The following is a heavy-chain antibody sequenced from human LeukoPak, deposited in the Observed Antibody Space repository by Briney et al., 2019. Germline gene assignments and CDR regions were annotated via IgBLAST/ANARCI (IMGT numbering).Heavy chain of an antibody. CDR1: GLTVSSNY. CDR2: IYRGGKT. V-gene: IGHV3-66*02. J-gene: IGHJ6*03. CDR3: ARVGYSSSWHYYMDA. Sequence: GGSLRLSCAASGLTVSSNYMSWVRQAPGKGLEWVSIIYRGGKTYYADSVKGRFTISRDNSKNTLYLQMNSLRAEETAVYYCARVGYSSSWHYYMDAWGKGTTVTVSS. D-gene: IGHD6-13*01.